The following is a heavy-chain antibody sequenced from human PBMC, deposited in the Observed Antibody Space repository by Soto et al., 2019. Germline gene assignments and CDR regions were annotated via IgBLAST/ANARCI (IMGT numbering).Heavy chain of an antibody. CDR2: ISSSSSTI. CDR1: GFTFSSYS. D-gene: IGHD3-3*01. CDR3: VKTITIFGVAPDAFDI. J-gene: IGHJ3*02. V-gene: IGHV3-48*01. Sequence: GGSLRLSCAASGFTFSSYSINWVRQAPGKGPEWVSYISSSSSTIYYADSVKGRFTISRDNAKNSLYLQMNSLRAEDTAVYYCVKTITIFGVAPDAFDIWGQGTMVTVSS.